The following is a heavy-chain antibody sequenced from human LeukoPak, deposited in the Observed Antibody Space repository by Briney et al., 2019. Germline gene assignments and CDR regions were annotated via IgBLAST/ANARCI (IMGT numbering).Heavy chain of an antibody. Sequence: GGSLRLSCAASGFTFDDYAMHWVRQAPGKGLEWVSLVDWNGGSTYYADSVKGRFTISRDNNKSSLYLQMNSLRAEDTAVYYCAKVHGFPSQQLVPSGKDFDYWGQGTLVTVSS. V-gene: IGHV3-43D*03. D-gene: IGHD6-13*01. CDR3: AKVHGFPSQQLVPSGKDFDY. CDR2: VDWNGGST. J-gene: IGHJ4*02. CDR1: GFTFDDYA.